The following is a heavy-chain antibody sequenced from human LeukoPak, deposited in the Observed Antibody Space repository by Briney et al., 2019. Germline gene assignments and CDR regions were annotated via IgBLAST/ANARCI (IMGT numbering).Heavy chain of an antibody. J-gene: IGHJ3*02. CDR3: ARDGLELSADAFDI. V-gene: IGHV3-11*04. Sequence: GSLRLSCAASGFTFSDYYMSWIRQAPGKGLEWVSYISSSGSTIYYADSVKGRFIISRDNAKNSLYLQMNSLRAEDTAVYYCARDGLELSADAFDIWGQGTMVTVSS. D-gene: IGHD1-7*01. CDR1: GFTFSDYY. CDR2: ISSSGSTI.